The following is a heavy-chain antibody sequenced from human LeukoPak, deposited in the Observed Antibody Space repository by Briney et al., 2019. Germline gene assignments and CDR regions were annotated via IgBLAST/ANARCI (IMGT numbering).Heavy chain of an antibody. CDR3: ARGIWSGYSYYYYYYMDV. Sequence: SVKVSCKASGGTFSSYAISWVRQAPGQGLEWMGGIIPIFGTANYAQKFQGRVTITADESTSTAYMELSSLRSEDTAVYYCARGIWSGYSYYYYYYMDVWGKGTTVTVSS. J-gene: IGHJ6*03. CDR2: IIPIFGTA. V-gene: IGHV1-69*13. CDR1: GGTFSSYA. D-gene: IGHD3-3*01.